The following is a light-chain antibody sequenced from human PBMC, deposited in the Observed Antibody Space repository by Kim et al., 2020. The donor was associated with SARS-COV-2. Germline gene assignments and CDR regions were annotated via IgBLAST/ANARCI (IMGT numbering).Light chain of an antibody. CDR1: SGSIASNY. V-gene: IGLV6-57*02. CDR3: QSYDSNNPWV. Sequence: NFMLTQPHSVSESPGKTVTISCTGSSGSIASNYVQWYQLRPGSAPTTVIYEDNRRPSGVPDRFSGSIDSSSNSASLTISGLKTEDEADYYCQSYDSNNPWVFGGGTKLTVL. CDR2: EDN. J-gene: IGLJ3*02.